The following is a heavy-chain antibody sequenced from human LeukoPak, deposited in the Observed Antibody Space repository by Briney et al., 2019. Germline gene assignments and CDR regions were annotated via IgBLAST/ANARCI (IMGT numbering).Heavy chain of an antibody. D-gene: IGHD3-9*01. J-gene: IGHJ4*02. Sequence: SGPTLVNPTQTLTLTCTFSGFSLSTSGVGVGWIRQPPGKALEWLALIYWDDDKRYSPSLKSRLTITKDTSKNQVVLTMTNVDPVGTATYYCAHSMGFDWLLSTRYYFDYWGQGTLVTVSS. V-gene: IGHV2-5*02. CDR1: GFSLSTSGVG. CDR3: AHSMGFDWLLSTRYYFDY. CDR2: IYWDDDK.